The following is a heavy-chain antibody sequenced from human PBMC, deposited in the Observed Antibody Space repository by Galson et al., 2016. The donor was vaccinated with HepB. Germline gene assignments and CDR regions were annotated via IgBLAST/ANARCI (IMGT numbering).Heavy chain of an antibody. Sequence: SETLSLTCTVSGGSISSYYWSWIRQPPGKGLEWIGYIYHSGAAHYNPSLKSRVTLSVDTSKNQFSLRLNSVTAADTAVYYCARRSTNYYFGMDVWGQGTTVIVSS. CDR1: GGSISSYY. J-gene: IGHJ6*02. V-gene: IGHV4-59*08. CDR2: IYHSGAA. CDR3: ARRSTNYYFGMDV.